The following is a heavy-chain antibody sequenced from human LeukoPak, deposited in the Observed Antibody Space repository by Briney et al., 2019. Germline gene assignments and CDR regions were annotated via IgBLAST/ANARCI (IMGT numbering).Heavy chain of an antibody. D-gene: IGHD2-2*01. CDR3: ARGLGYCTSTTCLLPFDY. J-gene: IGHJ4*02. CDR2: IYSGGST. CDR1: GFTVSTYY. Sequence: GGSLRLSCAASGFTVSTYYITWVRQAPGKGLECVSVIYSGGSTYYADSVKGRFTVSRDNSKNTLYLQMNSLRAEDTAMYYCARGLGYCTSTTCLLPFDYWGQGTLVTVSS. V-gene: IGHV3-53*01.